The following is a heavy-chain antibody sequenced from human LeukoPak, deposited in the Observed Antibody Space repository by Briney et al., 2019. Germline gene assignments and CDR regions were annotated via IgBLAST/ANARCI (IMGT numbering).Heavy chain of an antibody. Sequence: PGGSLRLSCAASGFTFSNYGMHWVRQAPGKGLEWVAFVRYDETTKFYADSVKGRFTISRDNPKNLLFLQINSLRVEDTAVYYCARETPRRGETRDGYRWGQGTLVTVSS. CDR2: VRYDETTK. J-gene: IGHJ4*02. V-gene: IGHV3-30*02. CDR3: ARETPRRGETRDGYR. D-gene: IGHD5-24*01. CDR1: GFTFSNYG.